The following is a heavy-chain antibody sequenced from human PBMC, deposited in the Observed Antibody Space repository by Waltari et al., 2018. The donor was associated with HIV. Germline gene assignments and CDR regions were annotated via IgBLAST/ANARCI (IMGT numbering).Heavy chain of an antibody. D-gene: IGHD3-10*01. CDR2: ITPILSVP. CDR1: GGTFIPCA. CDR3: AREGGVSFPGAMDV. V-gene: IGHV1-69*04. J-gene: IGHJ6*02. Sequence: QVQLVQSGTEVKKPGYSVKHSCKPSGGTFIPCAISWLRQAHVKGLEWMGKITPILSVPNYAQKFQGRITITADKSTRTAYMELTSLRSDDTAVYYCAREGGVSFPGAMDVWGQGTTITVSS.